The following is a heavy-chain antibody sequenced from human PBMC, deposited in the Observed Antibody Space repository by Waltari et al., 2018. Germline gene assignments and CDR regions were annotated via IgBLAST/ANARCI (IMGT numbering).Heavy chain of an antibody. D-gene: IGHD3-10*01. V-gene: IGHV3-66*02. Sequence: EVQLVESGGGLVQPGGSLRLSCAASGFTVSSNYMSWVRQAPGKGLEWVSVIYSGGSTYDADSVKGRFTISRDNSKSTLYLQMNSLRAEDTAVYYCARGFRRYYFDYWGQGTLVTVSS. CDR2: IYSGGST. J-gene: IGHJ4*02. CDR3: ARGFRRYYFDY. CDR1: GFTVSSNY.